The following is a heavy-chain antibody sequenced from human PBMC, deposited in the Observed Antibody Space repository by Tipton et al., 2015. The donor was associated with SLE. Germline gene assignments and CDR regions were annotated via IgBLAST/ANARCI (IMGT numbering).Heavy chain of an antibody. CDR2: IYYSGST. CDR3: VRERKYVVRFRELVAPDL. J-gene: IGHJ3*01. D-gene: IGHD1-26*01. CDR1: GGSISSYY. V-gene: IGHV4-59*12. Sequence: TLSLTCTVSGGSISSYYWSWIRQPPGMGLEWIGYIYYSGSTNYNPSLESRVTMSVDTSKNQFSLKLSSVTAADTAMYYCVRERKYVVRFRELVAPDLWGQGTAITISS.